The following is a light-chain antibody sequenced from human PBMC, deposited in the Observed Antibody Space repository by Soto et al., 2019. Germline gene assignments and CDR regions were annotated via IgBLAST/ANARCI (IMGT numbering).Light chain of an antibody. J-gene: IGLJ1*01. V-gene: IGLV2-14*01. CDR1: SSDVGGFNS. CDR2: EVS. Sequence: QSALTQPASVSGSPGQSITISCTGTSSDVGGFNSVCWYQHHPGNAPKLMIYEVSDRPSGVSNRFSGSKSGNTASLTISGLQAEDEADYYCSSYRGSDTYVFGTGTNLTVL. CDR3: SSYRGSDTYV.